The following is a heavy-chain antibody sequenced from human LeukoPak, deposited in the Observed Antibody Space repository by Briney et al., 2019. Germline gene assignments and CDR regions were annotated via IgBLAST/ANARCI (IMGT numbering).Heavy chain of an antibody. CDR3: ARPPPSSSRYYYYMDV. V-gene: IGHV3-30*01. J-gene: IGHJ6*03. CDR2: ISYDGSNK. D-gene: IGHD6-6*01. Sequence: GGCLRLSCAASGFTFSSDAMGGGRQAPGKGVEWGAGISYDGSNKYYADSVKGRFTISRDNSKNTLYLQMNSLRAEDTAVYYCARPPPSSSRYYYYMDVWGKGTTVTVSS. CDR1: GFTFSSDA.